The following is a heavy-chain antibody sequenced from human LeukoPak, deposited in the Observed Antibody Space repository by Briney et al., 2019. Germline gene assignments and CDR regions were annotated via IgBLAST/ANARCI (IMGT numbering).Heavy chain of an antibody. D-gene: IGHD2-2*01. CDR1: GFSFSSHA. J-gene: IGHJ6*02. CDR2: ISGSGGTT. CDR3: AKVAGYQPYYGMDV. V-gene: IGHV3-23*01. Sequence: GGSLRLSCAASGFSFSSHAMSWVRQAPGKGLEWVSAISGSGGTTYYADSVKGRFTISRDNSKNTLYLQMNSLRAEDTAEYYCAKVAGYQPYYGMDVWGQETTVTVSS.